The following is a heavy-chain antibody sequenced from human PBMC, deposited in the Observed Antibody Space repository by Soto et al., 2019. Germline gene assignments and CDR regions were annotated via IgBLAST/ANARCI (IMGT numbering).Heavy chain of an antibody. J-gene: IGHJ6*02. CDR2: IKQDGSEK. Sequence: ESGGGLVQPGGSLRLSCAASGFTFSSYWMSWVRQAPGKGLEWVANIKQDGSEKYYVDSVKGRFTISRDNAKNSLYLQMNSLRAEDTAVYYCARDRYSSGWYRVYYYYYGMDVWGQGTTVTVSS. CDR3: ARDRYSSGWYRVYYYYYGMDV. D-gene: IGHD6-19*01. CDR1: GFTFSSYW. V-gene: IGHV3-7*05.